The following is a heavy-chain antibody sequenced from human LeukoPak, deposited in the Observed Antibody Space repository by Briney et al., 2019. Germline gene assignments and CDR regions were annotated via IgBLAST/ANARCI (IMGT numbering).Heavy chain of an antibody. CDR1: GGSISSRSYY. J-gene: IGHJ4*02. Sequence: SETLSLTCTVSGGSISSRSYYWGWIRQPPGKGLEWIGSIYYSGSTYYNPSLKSRVTISVDTSKNQFSLKLSSVTAADTAVYYCARRIVVTRGFDYWGQGTLVTVSS. D-gene: IGHD4-23*01. V-gene: IGHV4-39*01. CDR2: IYYSGST. CDR3: ARRIVVTRGFDY.